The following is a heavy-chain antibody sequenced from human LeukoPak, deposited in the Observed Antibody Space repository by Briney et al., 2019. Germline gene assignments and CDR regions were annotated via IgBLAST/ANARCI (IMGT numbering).Heavy chain of an antibody. CDR3: ASLVVGSSLVWFDP. Sequence: SETLSLTCAVYGGSFSGYYWSWIRQPPGKGLEWIGEINHSGSTNYNPSLKSRVTISVDTSKNQFSLKLSPVTAADTAVYYCASLVVGSSLVWFDPWGREPWSPSPQ. CDR2: INHSGST. J-gene: IGHJ5*02. V-gene: IGHV4-34*01. CDR1: GGSFSGYY. D-gene: IGHD6-13*01.